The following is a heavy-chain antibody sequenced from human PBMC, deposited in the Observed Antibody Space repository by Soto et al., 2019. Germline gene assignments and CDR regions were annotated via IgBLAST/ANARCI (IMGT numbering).Heavy chain of an antibody. J-gene: IGHJ5*02. CDR2: IYTSGST. D-gene: IGHD4-17*01. CDR1: GGSISSYY. CDR3: AREMDYGDRGNWFDP. Sequence: QVQLQESGPGLVKPSGTLSLTCTVSGGSISSYYWSWIRQPAGKGLEWIGRIYTSGSTNYNPSLKSRVTMSVDTSKNQFSLKLSSVTAADTAVYYCAREMDYGDRGNWFDPWGQGTLVTVSS. V-gene: IGHV4-4*07.